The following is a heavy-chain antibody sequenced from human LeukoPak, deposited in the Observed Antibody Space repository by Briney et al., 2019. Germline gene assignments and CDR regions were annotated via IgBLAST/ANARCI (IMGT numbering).Heavy chain of an antibody. V-gene: IGHV3-30-3*01. CDR1: GFTFSSYA. D-gene: IGHD3-22*01. CDR2: ISYDGSNK. CDR3: AREGYDSSGYYYVLDY. J-gene: IGHJ4*02. Sequence: PGGPLRLSCAASGFTFSSYAMHWVRQAPGKGLEWVAVISYDGSNKYYADSVKGRFTISRDNSKNTLYLQMNSLRAEDTAVYYCAREGYDSSGYYYVLDYWGQGTLVTVSS.